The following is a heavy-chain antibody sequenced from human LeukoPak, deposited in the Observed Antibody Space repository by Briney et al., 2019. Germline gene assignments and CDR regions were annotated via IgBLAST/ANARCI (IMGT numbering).Heavy chain of an antibody. D-gene: IGHD4-23*01. CDR1: GDSMTNYY. J-gene: IGHJ5*02. CDR2: IYYSGST. V-gene: IGHV4-59*01. Sequence: SETLSLTCTVSGDSMTNYYWSWIRQSPGKGLEGIGYIYYSGSTTYNPSLKSRVTISVDTSKNQFSLELSSVTAADTAIYYCARVSGNSRFDPWGQGTLVTVSS. CDR3: ARVSGNSRFDP.